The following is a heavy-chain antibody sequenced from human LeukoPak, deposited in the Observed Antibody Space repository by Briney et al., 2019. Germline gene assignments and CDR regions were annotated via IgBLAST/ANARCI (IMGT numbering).Heavy chain of an antibody. CDR2: ISGGGGST. CDR3: AKGNWRYFDY. Sequence: GGSLRLSCAASGFTFSTYVMSWVRQAPGKGLEWVSAISGGGGSTYYADSVKGRFTISRDNSKNTLYLQMNSLGADDTAVYYCAKGNWRYFDYWGQGTLVTVSS. CDR1: GFTFSTYV. D-gene: IGHD1-1*01. J-gene: IGHJ4*02. V-gene: IGHV3-23*01.